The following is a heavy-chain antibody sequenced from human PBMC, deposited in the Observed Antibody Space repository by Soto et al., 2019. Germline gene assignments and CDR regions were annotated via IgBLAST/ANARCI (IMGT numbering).Heavy chain of an antibody. Sequence: LGESLKISCRGSGYSFISFWIGWVRQMPGKGLEWMGAIYPGDSDKRNSPSFQGQVTISADKSISTAFLHWSSLKASDTAMYYCARYDSRGDYFDYWGQGTLVTVSS. V-gene: IGHV5-51*01. CDR2: IYPGDSDK. D-gene: IGHD3-22*01. CDR1: GYSFISFW. J-gene: IGHJ4*02. CDR3: ARYDSRGDYFDY.